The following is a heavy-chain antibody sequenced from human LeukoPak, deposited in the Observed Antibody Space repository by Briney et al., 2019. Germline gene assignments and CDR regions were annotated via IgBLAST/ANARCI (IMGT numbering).Heavy chain of an antibody. V-gene: IGHV4-34*01. D-gene: IGHD4-17*01. Sequence: PSETLSLTCAVYGGSFSGYYWSWIRQPPGKGLESIGEINHSGSTNYNPSPKRRVTILVDTSKTQFSLKLSSVTAADTAVYYCARGHSPVTTKVSYFQHWGQGTLVTVSS. CDR3: ARGHSPVTTKVSYFQH. CDR2: INHSGST. J-gene: IGHJ1*01. CDR1: GGSFSGYY.